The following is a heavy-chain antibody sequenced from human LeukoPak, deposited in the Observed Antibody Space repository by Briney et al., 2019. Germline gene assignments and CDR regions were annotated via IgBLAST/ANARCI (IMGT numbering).Heavy chain of an antibody. CDR2: IYTSGST. V-gene: IGHV4-61*02. J-gene: IGHJ4*02. Sequence: KPSQTLSLTCTVSGGSISSGSYYWSWIRQPAGKGLEWIGRIYTSGSTNYNPSLKSRVTISVDTSKNQFSLKLSSVTAADTAVYYCARGEWELPYFDYWGRGTLVTVSS. CDR3: ARGEWELPYFDY. D-gene: IGHD1-26*01. CDR1: GGSISSGSYY.